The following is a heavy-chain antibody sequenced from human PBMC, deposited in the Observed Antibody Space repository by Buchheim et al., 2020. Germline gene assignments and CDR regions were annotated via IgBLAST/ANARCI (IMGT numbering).Heavy chain of an antibody. D-gene: IGHD6-25*01. V-gene: IGHV3-30*18. CDR2: ISYDGSNK. J-gene: IGHJ4*02. CDR3: AKDSQRLKPEYFDC. Sequence: QVQLVESGGGVVQPGRSLRLSCAASGFTFSSYGMHWVRQAPGKGLEWVAVISYDGSNKYYADSVRGRFTISRDNSENTLCLQMNSLRAEDTAVYYCAKDSQRLKPEYFDCWGQGTL. CDR1: GFTFSSYG.